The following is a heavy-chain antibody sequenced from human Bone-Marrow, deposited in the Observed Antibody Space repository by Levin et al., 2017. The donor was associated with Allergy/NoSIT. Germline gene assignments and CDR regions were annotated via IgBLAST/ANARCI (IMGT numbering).Heavy chain of an antibody. Sequence: GGSLRLSCAASGFTFSSYGMHWVRQAPGKGLEWVAVISYDGSNKYYADSVKGRFTISRDNSKNTLYLQMNSLRAEDTAVYYCAKAPLGSYIVVVPAARGYYYYYGMDVWGQGTTVTVSS. CDR3: AKAPLGSYIVVVPAARGYYYYYGMDV. CDR2: ISYDGSNK. J-gene: IGHJ6*02. V-gene: IGHV3-30*18. CDR1: GFTFSSYG. D-gene: IGHD2-2*01.